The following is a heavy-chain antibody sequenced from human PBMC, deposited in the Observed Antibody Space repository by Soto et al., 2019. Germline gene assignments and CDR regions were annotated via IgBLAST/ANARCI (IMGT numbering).Heavy chain of an antibody. CDR2: MNPNSGNT. V-gene: IGHV1-8*01. Sequence: ASVKVSCKASGYSFTSYDINWVRQATGQGLERMGWMNPNSGNTGYAQNFQGRVTMTRNTSISTAYMELSSLRSEDTAVYYCAIFLRVTMEYAIRDYYYTDVWGKGTTVTVSS. D-gene: IGHD2-8*01. CDR3: AIFLRVTMEYAIRDYYYTDV. J-gene: IGHJ6*03. CDR1: GYSFTSYD.